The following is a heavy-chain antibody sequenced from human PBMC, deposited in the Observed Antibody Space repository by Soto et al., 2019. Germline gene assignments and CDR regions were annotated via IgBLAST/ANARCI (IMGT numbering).Heavy chain of an antibody. CDR1: GYSISSGYY. J-gene: IGHJ4*02. CDR2: IYHSGST. V-gene: IGHV4-38-2*01. D-gene: IGHD3-22*01. Sequence: SETLSLTCAVSGYSISSGYYWGWIRQPPGKGLEWIGSIYHSGSTYYNPSLKSRVTISVDTSKNQFSLKLSSVTAADTAVYYCASSPSPHNYYDSSGYWGNWGQGTLVTVSS. CDR3: ASSPSPHNYYDSSGYWGN.